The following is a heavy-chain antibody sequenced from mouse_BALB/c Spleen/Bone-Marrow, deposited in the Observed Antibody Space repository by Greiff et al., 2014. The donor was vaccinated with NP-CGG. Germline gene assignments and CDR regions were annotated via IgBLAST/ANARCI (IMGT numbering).Heavy chain of an antibody. V-gene: IGHV1-22*01. Sequence: VQLKESGPELVKPGASVKISCKTSGYTFTDYTLHWVKQSHGKSLEWIGGVNPNIGGTSYNQKFKGKASLTVNKSSTTAYMELRSLTPEDSAVYYCARGRWYYWGQGTTLTVSS. D-gene: IGHD2-3*01. CDR1: GYTFTDYT. CDR3: ARGRWYY. J-gene: IGHJ2*01. CDR2: VNPNIGGT.